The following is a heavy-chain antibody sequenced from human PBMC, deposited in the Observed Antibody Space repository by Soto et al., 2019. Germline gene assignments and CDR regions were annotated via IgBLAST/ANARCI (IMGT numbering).Heavy chain of an antibody. V-gene: IGHV4-39*01. J-gene: IGHJ5*02. CDR3: AGRSSLASVQVYFGEISNYNWFDP. D-gene: IGHD3-10*01. Sequence: SETLSLTCTVSNGSISSAIYYLGWIRQPPGKGLEWIGSIYHSGSTYYNPSLQGRVTISVDTSKNQFSLKLSSVTAADTAVYFCAGRSSLASVQVYFGEISNYNWFDPWGQGTLVTVSS. CDR1: NGSISSAIYY. CDR2: IYHSGST.